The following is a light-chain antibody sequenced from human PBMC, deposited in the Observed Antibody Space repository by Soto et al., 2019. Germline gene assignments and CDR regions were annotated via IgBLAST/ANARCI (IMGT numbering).Light chain of an antibody. CDR1: SSDIGTYNL. Sequence: QSALTPPASVSGSPGQSITISCTGTSSDIGTYNLVSWYQHYPGKAPKLMIYEGIKRPSGVSNRFSGSKSGNTAFLTISGLQAEDEADYYCCSYAGSGTDNYVFGSGTKLTVL. J-gene: IGLJ1*01. CDR3: CSYAGSGTDNYV. CDR2: EGI. V-gene: IGLV2-23*01.